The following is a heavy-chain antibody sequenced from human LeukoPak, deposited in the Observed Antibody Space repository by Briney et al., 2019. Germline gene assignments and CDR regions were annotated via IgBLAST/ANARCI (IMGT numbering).Heavy chain of an antibody. J-gene: IGHJ6*03. Sequence: PGGSLTLSCAASGFSFNTYSMNWVRQTPGKGLEWVSSISSSSRYIYYADSVKGRFTISRDNSKNTLYLQMNSLRAEDTAVYYCAKGSPNPFFGIVSMDVWGKGTTVTVSS. V-gene: IGHV3-21*04. CDR1: GFSFNTYS. CDR2: ISSSSRYI. CDR3: AKGSPNPFFGIVSMDV. D-gene: IGHD2-15*01.